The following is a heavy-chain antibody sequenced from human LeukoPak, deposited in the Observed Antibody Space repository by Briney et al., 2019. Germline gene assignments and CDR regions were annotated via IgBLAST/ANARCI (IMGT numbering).Heavy chain of an antibody. CDR3: ARGTDYDSSGYYYYYYYMDV. CDR1: GGSISSYY. D-gene: IGHD3-22*01. Sequence: SETLSLTCTLSGGSISSYYWSWIRQPPGKGLEWIGYIYYSGSTNYNPSLKSRVTISVDTSKNQFSLKLSSVTAADTAVYYCARGTDYDSSGYYYYYYYMDVWGKGTTVTVSS. J-gene: IGHJ6*03. CDR2: IYYSGST. V-gene: IGHV4-59*01.